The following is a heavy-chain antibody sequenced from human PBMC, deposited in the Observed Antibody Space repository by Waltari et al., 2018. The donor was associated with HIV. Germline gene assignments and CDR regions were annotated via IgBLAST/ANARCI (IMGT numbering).Heavy chain of an antibody. V-gene: IGHV1-24*01. D-gene: IGHD3-10*01. CDR1: GHTPSDVS. J-gene: IGHJ6*02. CDR3: ATDFSGMVRAYSYYSLDV. CDR2: FDPEDDET. Sequence: QVQLVQSGAEVKKPGASLKVSCKVSGHTPSDVSIPWVRQVPGKGLEWMGNFDPEDDETIYAQKFQGRVTMTEDTSSDTAYMELSSLTSGDTAVYYCATDFSGMVRAYSYYSLDVWGQGTTVTVSS.